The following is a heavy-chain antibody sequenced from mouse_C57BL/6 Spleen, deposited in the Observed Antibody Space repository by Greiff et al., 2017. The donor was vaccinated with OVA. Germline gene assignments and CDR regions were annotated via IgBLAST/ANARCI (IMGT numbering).Heavy chain of an antibody. Sequence: EVQLQQSGPELVKPGASVKISCKASGYTFTDYYMNWVKQSPGKSLEWIGDINPNDGGTSYNQKFKGKATLTVDKASSTAYMELRSLTSEDSAVYYCARGLGYFDYWGQGTTLTVSS. D-gene: IGHD3-3*01. CDR1: GYTFTDYY. CDR2: INPNDGGT. J-gene: IGHJ2*01. V-gene: IGHV1-26*01. CDR3: ARGLGYFDY.